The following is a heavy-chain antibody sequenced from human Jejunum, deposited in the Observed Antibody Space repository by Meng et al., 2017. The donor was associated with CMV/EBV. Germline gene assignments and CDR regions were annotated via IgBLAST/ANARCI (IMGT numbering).Heavy chain of an antibody. CDR1: AFTLGRYA. J-gene: IGHJ6*02. V-gene: IGHV3-23*03. D-gene: IGHD5-12*01. Sequence: SCAGSAFTLGRYAVSWVRKAPERGPEWVSFIFGGGSSTYYADSVKGRFTISKDDSKNTLYLQMNSLRVEDTAVYYCTRESGYLIWGHGTTVTVSS. CDR2: IFGGGSST. CDR3: TRESGYLI.